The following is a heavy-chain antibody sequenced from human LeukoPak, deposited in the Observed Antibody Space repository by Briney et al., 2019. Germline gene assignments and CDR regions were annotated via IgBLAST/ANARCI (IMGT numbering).Heavy chain of an antibody. CDR1: GGSISSGDFY. D-gene: IGHD5-18*01. V-gene: IGHV4-30-4*08. CDR3: VRGWGYSYGFEAFDI. CDR2: LYYSGDN. Sequence: SETLSLTCTVSGGSISSGDFYWTWIRQPPGKGLEWIGYLYYSGDNFYNPSLKSRGTISGDTSKNQFSLQLTSVTVADTAVYYCVRGWGYSYGFEAFDIWGQGTMVTVSS. J-gene: IGHJ3*02.